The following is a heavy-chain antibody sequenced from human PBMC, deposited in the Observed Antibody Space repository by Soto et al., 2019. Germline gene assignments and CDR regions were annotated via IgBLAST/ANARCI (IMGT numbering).Heavy chain of an antibody. Sequence: GGSLRLSCAASGFTFSSYSMNWVRQAPGKGLEWVSSISSSSSSIYYADSVKGRFTISRDNAKNSLYLQMNSLRAEDTAVYYCARDFLTLNHIAAAGDFDYWGQGTLVTVSS. D-gene: IGHD6-13*01. J-gene: IGHJ4*02. CDR3: ARDFLTLNHIAAAGDFDY. CDR2: ISSSSSSI. CDR1: GFTFSSYS. V-gene: IGHV3-21*01.